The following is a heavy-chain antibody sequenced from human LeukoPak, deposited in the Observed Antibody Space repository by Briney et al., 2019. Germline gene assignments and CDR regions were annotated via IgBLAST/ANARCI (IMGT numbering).Heavy chain of an antibody. CDR3: ARSLGRYVSGPYY. Sequence: SETLSLTCTVSGGSISSSSYYWGWIRQPPGKGLEWIGSIYYSGSTYYNPSLQSRVTISVDTSRNHFSLRLTSVTAADTALYYCARSLGRYVSGPYYWGQGTLVAVSS. CDR1: GGSISSSSYY. J-gene: IGHJ4*02. D-gene: IGHD7-27*01. V-gene: IGHV4-39*02. CDR2: IYYSGST.